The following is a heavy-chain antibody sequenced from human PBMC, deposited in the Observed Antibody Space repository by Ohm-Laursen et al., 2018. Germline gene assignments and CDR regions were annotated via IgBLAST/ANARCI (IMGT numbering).Heavy chain of an antibody. CDR2: ISGSGGTT. CDR1: GFIFSSYA. J-gene: IGHJ1*01. V-gene: IGHV3-23*01. D-gene: IGHD2-15*01. CDR3: VKVPRYCSGGSCRGGYFQY. Sequence: SLRLSCSASGFIFSSYAMSWVRQAPGKGLEWVSTISGSGGTTYYADSVKGRFSISRDSSKNTLYLQMNSLRAEDTAVYYCVKVPRYCSGGSCRGGYFQYWGQGTLVTVSS.